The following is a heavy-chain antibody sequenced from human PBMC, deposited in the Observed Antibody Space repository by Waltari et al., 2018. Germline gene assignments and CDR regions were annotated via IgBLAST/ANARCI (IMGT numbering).Heavy chain of an antibody. D-gene: IGHD2-2*01. Sequence: QVQLVQSGAEVKKPGASVKVSCKASGYPFTSYGISWVPPAPGQGLEWMGWISAYNGNTNDAQKLQGRVTMTTDTSTSTAYMELRSLRSDDTAVYYCARGGVVVPAAMGFDLWGRGTLVTVSS. CDR1: GYPFTSYG. CDR3: ARGGVVVPAAMGFDL. J-gene: IGHJ2*01. CDR2: ISAYNGNT. V-gene: IGHV1-18*04.